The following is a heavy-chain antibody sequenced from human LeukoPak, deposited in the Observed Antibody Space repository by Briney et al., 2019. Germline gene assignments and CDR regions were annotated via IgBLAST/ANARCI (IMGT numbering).Heavy chain of an antibody. V-gene: IGHV1-2*02. D-gene: IGHD4-17*01. CDR1: GYTFTGYY. CDR2: INPKSGGT. CDR3: AKDNYDYGDYDGGDY. Sequence: ASVKVSCKASGYTFTGYYMHWVRQAPGQGLEWMGWINPKSGGTNYLQKFQGRVTMTRDTSISTAYMELNSLRAEDTAVYYCAKDNYDYGDYDGGDYWGQGTLVTVSS. J-gene: IGHJ4*02.